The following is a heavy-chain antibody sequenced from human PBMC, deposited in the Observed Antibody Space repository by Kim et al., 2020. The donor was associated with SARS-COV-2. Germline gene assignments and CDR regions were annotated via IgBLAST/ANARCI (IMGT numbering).Heavy chain of an antibody. CDR1: GFTFSSYA. V-gene: IGHV3-23*03. Sequence: GGSLRLSCAASGFTFSSYAMSWVRQAPGKVLAWVSVIYSGGSSTYYADSVKGRFTISRDNSKNTLYLQMNSLRAEDTAVYYCAKDELAAAGMLDYWGQGTLVTVSS. CDR2: IYSGGSST. CDR3: AKDELAAAGMLDY. J-gene: IGHJ4*02. D-gene: IGHD6-13*01.